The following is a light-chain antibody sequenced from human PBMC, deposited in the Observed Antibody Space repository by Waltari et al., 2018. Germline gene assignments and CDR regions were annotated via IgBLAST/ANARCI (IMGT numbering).Light chain of an antibody. CDR1: QSVSGY. J-gene: IGKJ1*01. CDR2: AAY. CDR3: QQYYSYPRT. V-gene: IGKV1-8*01. Sequence: AIRMTQSPSSLSASPGDRVTITCRANQSVSGYLAWYQQKPGKAPKLLIYAAYTLQSGVPSRFSGSGSGTDFTLTISCLQSEDFATYYCQQYYSYPRTFGQGTKVEIK.